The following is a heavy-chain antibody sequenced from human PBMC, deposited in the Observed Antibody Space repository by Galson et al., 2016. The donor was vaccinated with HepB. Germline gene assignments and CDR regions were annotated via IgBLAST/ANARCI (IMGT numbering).Heavy chain of an antibody. D-gene: IGHD6-19*01. CDR1: GFISSKFA. Sequence: SLRLSCAASGFISSKFAMSWVRQAPGKGLEWVSSISAGGGTFYADSVKGRFTISSDNFKNMLYLQQNSWRADDTALDYCVKGPVASGRRPMDYWGQGTLVIVSS. CDR2: ISAGGGT. V-gene: IGHV3-23*01. CDR3: VKGPVASGRRPMDY. J-gene: IGHJ4*02.